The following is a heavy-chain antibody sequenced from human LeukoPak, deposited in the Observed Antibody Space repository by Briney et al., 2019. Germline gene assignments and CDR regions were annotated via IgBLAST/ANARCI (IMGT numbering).Heavy chain of an antibody. CDR3: AKGQTTRYYYYGMDV. CDR1: RFTFSSYA. Sequence: GGSLRLSCAASRFTFSSYAMSWVRQAPGKGLEWVSAISGSGGSTYYADSVKGRVTISRDNSKNTLYLQMNSLRAEDTAVYYCAKGQTTRYYYYGMDVWGKGTTVTVSS. V-gene: IGHV3-23*01. J-gene: IGHJ6*04. CDR2: ISGSGGST. D-gene: IGHD4-17*01.